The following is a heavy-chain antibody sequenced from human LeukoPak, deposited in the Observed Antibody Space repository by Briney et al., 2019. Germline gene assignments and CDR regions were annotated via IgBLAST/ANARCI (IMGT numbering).Heavy chain of an antibody. CDR2: IYPGDSDT. J-gene: IGHJ4*02. Sequence: GESLKISCKGYGDRFTSYWIGWVRQMPGKGLEWMGIIYPGDSDTRYSPSFQGQVTISADKSITTAYLQWSSLKASDTAMYYCARQEAPDYYDSSGFIDYWGQGTLVTVSS. CDR1: GDRFTSYW. CDR3: ARQEAPDYYDSSGFIDY. D-gene: IGHD3-22*01. V-gene: IGHV5-51*01.